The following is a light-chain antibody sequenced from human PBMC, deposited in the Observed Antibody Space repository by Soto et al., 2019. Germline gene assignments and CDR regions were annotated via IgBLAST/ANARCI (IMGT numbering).Light chain of an antibody. CDR1: SSDVGGYNY. J-gene: IGLJ3*02. Sequence: QSVLTQPASVSGSPGQSITISCTGTSSDVGGYNYVSWYQQHPGKAPKLMIYEVSNRPSGVSNRFSGSKSGNTASLTISGLQAEDEADYYCSSYTSSSTPWVFGGGTNSPS. V-gene: IGLV2-14*01. CDR3: SSYTSSSTPWV. CDR2: EVS.